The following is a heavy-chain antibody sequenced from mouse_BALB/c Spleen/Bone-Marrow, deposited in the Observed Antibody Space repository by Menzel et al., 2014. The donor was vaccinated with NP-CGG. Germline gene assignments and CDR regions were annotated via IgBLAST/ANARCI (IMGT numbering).Heavy chain of an antibody. CDR1: GFAFSSYD. D-gene: IGHD1-1*01. V-gene: IGHV5-12-1*01. Sequence: EVQLVESGGDLVRPGGSLKLSCSASGFAFSSYDMSWVRQTPEKRLEWVAYISSGGGSTYYPDTVKGRFTISRDNAKNTLYLQMSSLKSEDTAMYYCARHRYGFDYWGQGTTLTFSS. CDR2: ISSGGGST. CDR3: ARHRYGFDY. J-gene: IGHJ2*01.